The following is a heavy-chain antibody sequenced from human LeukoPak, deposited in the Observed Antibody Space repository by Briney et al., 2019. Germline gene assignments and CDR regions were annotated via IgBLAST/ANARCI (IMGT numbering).Heavy chain of an antibody. V-gene: IGHV3-21*01. CDR1: GFTFSSYS. CDR2: ISSSSSYI. J-gene: IGHJ4*02. CDR3: ARALSRDYGGNSEFDY. D-gene: IGHD4-23*01. Sequence: GGSLRLTCAASGFTFSSYSMNWVRQAPGKGLEWVSSISSSSSYIYYADSVKGRFTISRDNAKNSLYLQMNSLRAEDTAVYYCARALSRDYGGNSEFDYWGQGTLVTVSS.